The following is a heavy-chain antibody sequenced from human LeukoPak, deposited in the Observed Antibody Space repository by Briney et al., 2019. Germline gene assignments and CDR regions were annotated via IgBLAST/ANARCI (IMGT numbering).Heavy chain of an antibody. CDR1: VFTFSGYE. V-gene: IGHV3-48*03. D-gene: IGHD6-13*01. CDR3: ARKTDRLGAVGRDRYFDL. Sequence: PGGSLRLSCTASVFTFSGYEMTWVRQAPGKGLEWMSYISVNGGAMHYADSVRGRFTTSRDDAKNSLYLHMNSLRVEDTAIYYCARKTDRLGAVGRDRYFDLWGRGTLITVSS. CDR2: ISVNGGAM. J-gene: IGHJ2*01.